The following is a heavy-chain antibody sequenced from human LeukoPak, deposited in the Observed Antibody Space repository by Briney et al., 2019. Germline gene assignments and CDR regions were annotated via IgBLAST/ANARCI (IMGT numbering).Heavy chain of an antibody. J-gene: IGHJ4*02. Sequence: SETLSLTCAVYGGSFSGYCWSWIRQPPGKGLEWIGEINHGGSTNYNPSLKSRVTISVDTSKNQFSLKLSSVTAADTAVYYCARGAPITIFGMVITHRAYFDYWGQGTLVTVSS. CDR1: GGSFSGYC. CDR2: INHGGST. V-gene: IGHV4-34*01. D-gene: IGHD3-3*01. CDR3: ARGAPITIFGMVITHRAYFDY.